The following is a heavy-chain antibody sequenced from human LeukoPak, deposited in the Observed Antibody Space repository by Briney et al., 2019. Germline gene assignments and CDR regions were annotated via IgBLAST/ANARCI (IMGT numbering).Heavy chain of an antibody. CDR1: GFTFSSYG. D-gene: IGHD5-12*01. Sequence: PGRSERLSCAASGFTFSSYGMHWVRQAPGKGLGWVAVIWYDGLHKYYADSVKGRFTISRDNAKNTLYLQMNSLRAEDTAVYYCASGYRDYGVGYWGQGTLVTLSS. CDR3: ASGYRDYGVGY. V-gene: IGHV3-33*03. CDR2: IWYDGLHK. J-gene: IGHJ4*02.